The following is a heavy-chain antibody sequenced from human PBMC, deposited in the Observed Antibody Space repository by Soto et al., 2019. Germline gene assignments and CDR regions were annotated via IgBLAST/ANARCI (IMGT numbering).Heavy chain of an antibody. CDR1: GGSISSYY. Sequence: SETLSLTCTVSGGSISSYYWSWIRQPPGKGLEWIGYIYYSGSTNYNPSLKSRVTISVDTSKNQFSLKLSSVTAADTAVYYCARKTWYSGVYYFDYWGQGTRVTVSS. CDR2: IYYSGST. V-gene: IGHV4-59*01. CDR3: ARKTWYSGVYYFDY. J-gene: IGHJ4*02. D-gene: IGHD6-13*01.